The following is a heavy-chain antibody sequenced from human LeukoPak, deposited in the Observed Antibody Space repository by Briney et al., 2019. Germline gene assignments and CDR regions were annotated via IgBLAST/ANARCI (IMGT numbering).Heavy chain of an antibody. CDR2: ISGSGGST. CDR3: AKVAMIVVVIIPDAFDI. Sequence: GGSLRLSCAASGFTFSSYAMTWVRQAPGKGLEWVSGISGSGGSTYYGDSVKGRFTISRDNSKNTLYLQMNSLGAEDTAVYYCAKVAMIVVVIIPDAFDIWGQGTMVTVSS. V-gene: IGHV3-23*01. D-gene: IGHD3-22*01. CDR1: GFTFSSYA. J-gene: IGHJ3*02.